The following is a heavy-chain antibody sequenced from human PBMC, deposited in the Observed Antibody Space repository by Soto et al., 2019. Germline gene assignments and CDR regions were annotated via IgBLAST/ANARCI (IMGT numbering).Heavy chain of an antibody. CDR3: ARVGTDYGSGSPYYSDY. Sequence: GGSLRLSCAASGFTFSDSYMSWIRQAPGKGLEWISYITFSGNTVYYADSLKGRFTISRDNGKSSVHLQMNSLRAEDTAVYYCARVGTDYGSGSPYYSDYWGQGSLVTVSS. D-gene: IGHD3-10*01. CDR1: GFTFSDSY. J-gene: IGHJ4*02. V-gene: IGHV3-11*04. CDR2: ITFSGNTV.